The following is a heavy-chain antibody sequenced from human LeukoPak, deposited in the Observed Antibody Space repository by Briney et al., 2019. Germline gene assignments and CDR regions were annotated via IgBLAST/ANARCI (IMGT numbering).Heavy chain of an antibody. D-gene: IGHD6-19*01. CDR2: ISGDGGGT. CDR1: GFTFDDYA. CDR3: AKDLAVAGTPRDY. V-gene: IGHV3-43*02. J-gene: IGHJ4*02. Sequence: GGSLRLSCAASGFTFDDYAMHWVRHAPGKGLEGVSLISGDGGGTYCTDSVKGRFTISRDNSKNSLYLQMNSLTTEDTALYYCAKDLAVAGTPRDYWGQGTLVTVSS.